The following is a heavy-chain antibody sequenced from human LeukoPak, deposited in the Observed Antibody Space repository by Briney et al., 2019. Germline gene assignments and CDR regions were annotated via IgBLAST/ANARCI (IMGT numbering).Heavy chain of an antibody. J-gene: IGHJ6*02. D-gene: IGHD1-26*01. CDR2: IYYSGST. CDR3: ARETRIVGATAVDYYYYGMDV. V-gene: IGHV4-59*01. CDR1: GGSISSYY. Sequence: SEPLSLTCTVSGGSISSYYWSWIRQPPGKGLEWIGYIYYSGSTNYNPSLKSRVTISVDTSKNQFSLKLSSVTAADTAVYYCARETRIVGATAVDYYYYGMDVWGQGTTVTVSS.